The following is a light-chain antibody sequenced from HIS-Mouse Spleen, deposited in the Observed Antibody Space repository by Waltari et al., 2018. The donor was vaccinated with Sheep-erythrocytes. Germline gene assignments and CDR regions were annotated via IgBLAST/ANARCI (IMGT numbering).Light chain of an antibody. CDR2: DAS. V-gene: IGKV3-11*01. CDR3: QQRSNWYT. J-gene: IGKJ2*01. Sequence: EIVFRQSTATLSLSPGERATLSCSASQSVSSYLTWYQQKPGQAPRLLIYDASNRATGIPARFSGSGSGTDFTLTISSLEPEDFAVYYCQQRSNWYTFGQGTKLEIK. CDR1: QSVSSY.